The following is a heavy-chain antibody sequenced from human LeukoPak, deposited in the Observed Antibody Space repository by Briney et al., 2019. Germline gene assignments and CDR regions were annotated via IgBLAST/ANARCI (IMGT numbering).Heavy chain of an antibody. Sequence: SETLSLTCTVSGGSISSDYWSWIRQPPREGLERLGYIYYSGSTNYNPSLKSRVTISVDTSKNQFSLKLSSVTAADTAVYYCARGQTIVGATDFDYWGQGTLVTVSS. CDR3: ARGQTIVGATDFDY. CDR1: GGSISSDY. CDR2: IYYSGST. J-gene: IGHJ4*02. V-gene: IGHV4-59*01. D-gene: IGHD1-26*01.